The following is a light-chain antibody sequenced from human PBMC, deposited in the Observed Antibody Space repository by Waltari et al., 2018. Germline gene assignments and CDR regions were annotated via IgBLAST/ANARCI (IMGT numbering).Light chain of an antibody. CDR2: RNN. V-gene: IGLV1-47*01. CDR1: NSNLGSNY. CDR3: ASWDDSHYV. J-gene: IGLJ1*01. Sequence: QSVLTQPPSASETPGQRVTISCSGSNSNLGSNYLYWYQQLPGTAPKLLIYRNNQRPSGVPDRVSASKAGTSAYLAIDWLRSEDEAVYYCASWDDSHYVFGPGTQVTVL.